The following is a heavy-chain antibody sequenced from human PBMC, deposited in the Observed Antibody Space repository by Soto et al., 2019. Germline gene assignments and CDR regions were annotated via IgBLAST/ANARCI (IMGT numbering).Heavy chain of an antibody. CDR1: GGSISSGGYY. J-gene: IGHJ6*02. CDR2: IYYSGST. Sequence: PSETLSLTCTVSGGSISSGGYYWSWIRQHPGKGLEWIGYIYYSGSTYYNPSLESRVTISVDTSKNQFSLKLSSVTAADTAVYYCAAYSSSLTNYYYYYGMDVWGQGTTVTVSS. CDR3: AAYSSSLTNYYYYYGMDV. V-gene: IGHV4-31*03. D-gene: IGHD6-13*01.